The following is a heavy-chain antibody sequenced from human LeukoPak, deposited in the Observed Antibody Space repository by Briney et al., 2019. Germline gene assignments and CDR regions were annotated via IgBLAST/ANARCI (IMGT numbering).Heavy chain of an antibody. J-gene: IGHJ6*03. Sequence: SETLSLTCAFYGGSFSGYYWSWIRQPPGKGLECIGEINHSGSTNYNPTIKSRVTISVDTSKNQFSLKLSSVTAADTAVYYCARRVGRYFGERAYYYNYMDVWGKGTTVTISS. D-gene: IGHD3-10*01. V-gene: IGHV4-34*01. CDR1: GGSFSGYY. CDR3: ARRVGRYFGERAYYYNYMDV. CDR2: INHSGST.